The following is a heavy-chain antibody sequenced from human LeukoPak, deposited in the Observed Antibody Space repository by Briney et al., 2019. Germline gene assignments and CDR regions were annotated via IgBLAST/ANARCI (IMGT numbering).Heavy chain of an antibody. V-gene: IGHV3-21*01. Sequence: GGSLRLSCAASGFIFSGYSMNWVRQAPGKGLEWVSSISESSSHISYADSVKGRFTISRDNAKNSLYVQLDSLRADDTAVYYCARGVVPAAFDYWGQGTLVTVSS. CDR1: GFIFSGYS. D-gene: IGHD2-2*01. CDR2: ISESSSHI. J-gene: IGHJ4*02. CDR3: ARGVVPAAFDY.